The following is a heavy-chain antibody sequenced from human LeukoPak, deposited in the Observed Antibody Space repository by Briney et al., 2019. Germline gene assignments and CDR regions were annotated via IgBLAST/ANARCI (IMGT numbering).Heavy chain of an antibody. J-gene: IGHJ4*02. CDR3: AKAGYSYGQRHYFDY. Sequence: GGSLRLSCAASGFTFSSYGMHWVRQAPGKGLEWVAVISYDGSNKYYADSVKGRFTISRDNSENTLYLQMNSLRAEDTAVYYCAKAGYSYGQRHYFDYWGQGALVTVSS. CDR1: GFTFSSYG. V-gene: IGHV3-30*18. CDR2: ISYDGSNK. D-gene: IGHD5-18*01.